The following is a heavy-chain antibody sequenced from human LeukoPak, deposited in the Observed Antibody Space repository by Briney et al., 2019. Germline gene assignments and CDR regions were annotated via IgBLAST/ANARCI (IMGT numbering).Heavy chain of an antibody. J-gene: IGHJ4*02. CDR2: IYPGDSDT. D-gene: IGHD5-24*01. CDR1: GYSFTSYW. Sequence: GESLKISCKGSGYSFTSYWIGWVRQMPGKGLEWMGIIYPGDSDTRYSPSFQGQVTISADKSISTAYLQWSSLKASDTAMYYCASSIDMAATTLGFDYWGQGTLVTVPS. V-gene: IGHV5-51*01. CDR3: ASSIDMAATTLGFDY.